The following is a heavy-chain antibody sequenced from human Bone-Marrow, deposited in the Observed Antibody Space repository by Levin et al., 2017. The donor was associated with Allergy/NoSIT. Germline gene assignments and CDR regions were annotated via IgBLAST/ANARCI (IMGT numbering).Heavy chain of an antibody. Sequence: GGSLRLSCAASGLTVSNNYMSWVRQAPGKGLEWVALIYSGGDTYYADSAKGRFTISRDSSKNTLYLQMNSLRTEDTAVYHCARNIPVTDLGFWGRGTLVTVSS. D-gene: IGHD1-14*01. CDR2: IYSGGDT. CDR1: GLTVSNNY. J-gene: IGHJ4*02. V-gene: IGHV3-53*01. CDR3: ARNIPVTDLGF.